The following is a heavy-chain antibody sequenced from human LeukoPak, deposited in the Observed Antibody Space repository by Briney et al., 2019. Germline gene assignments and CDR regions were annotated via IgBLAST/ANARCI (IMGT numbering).Heavy chain of an antibody. Sequence: GGSLRLSCAASGFTFTNYAMTWVRQAPGKGLEWISGISKSGDITFYADSVKGRFTISRDTSKSAVYLQMNNLRAEDTATYYCAKDAPTTNNFYFFDYWGQGALATVSS. CDR1: GFTFTNYA. V-gene: IGHV3-23*01. CDR3: AKDAPTTNNFYFFDY. J-gene: IGHJ4*02. CDR2: ISKSGDIT. D-gene: IGHD1-1*01.